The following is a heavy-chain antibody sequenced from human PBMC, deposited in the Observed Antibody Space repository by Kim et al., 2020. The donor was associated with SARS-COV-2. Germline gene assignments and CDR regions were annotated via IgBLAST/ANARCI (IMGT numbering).Heavy chain of an antibody. J-gene: IGHJ6*02. CDR1: GGSISSSSYY. CDR3: ARPVLYSNYGDGMDV. CDR2: IYYSGST. D-gene: IGHD4-4*01. V-gene: IGHV4-39*01. Sequence: SETLSLTCTVSGGSISSSSYYWGWIRQPPGKGLEWIGSIYYSGSTYYNPSLKSRVTISVDTSKNQFSLKLSSVTAADTAVYYCARPVLYSNYGDGMDVWGQGTTVTVSS.